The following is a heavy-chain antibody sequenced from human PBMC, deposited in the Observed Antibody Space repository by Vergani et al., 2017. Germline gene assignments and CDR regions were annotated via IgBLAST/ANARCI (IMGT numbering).Heavy chain of an antibody. CDR2: ISSNGGST. J-gene: IGHJ3*02. V-gene: IGHV3-64*01. CDR1: GFTFSSYA. Sequence: EVQLVESGGGLVQPGGSLRLSCAASGFTFSSYAMHWVRQAPGKGLEYVSAISSNGGSTYYANSVKGRFTISRDNSKNTLYLQMGCLRAEDMAVYYCAREFVGYCSSTSCYRQDAFDIWGQGTMVTVSS. CDR3: AREFVGYCSSTSCYRQDAFDI. D-gene: IGHD2-2*02.